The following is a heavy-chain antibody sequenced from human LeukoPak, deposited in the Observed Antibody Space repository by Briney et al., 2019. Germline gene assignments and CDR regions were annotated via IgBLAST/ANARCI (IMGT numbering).Heavy chain of an antibody. J-gene: IGHJ4*02. CDR3: AREGRSSSSWYYFDY. CDR2: ISSSSNTI. Sequence: GGSLRLSCAASGFTFSSYSMNWVRQAPGKGLECVSYISSSSNTIYYANSVKGRFTISRDNAKNSLYLQMNSLRAEDTAVYYCAREGRSSSSWYYFDYWGQGTLVTVSS. V-gene: IGHV3-48*04. CDR1: GFTFSSYS. D-gene: IGHD6-13*01.